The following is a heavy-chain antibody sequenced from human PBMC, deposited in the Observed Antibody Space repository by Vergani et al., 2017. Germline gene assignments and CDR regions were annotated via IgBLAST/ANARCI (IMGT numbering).Heavy chain of an antibody. CDR3: ARPRMGGKGFEDAFDI. CDR1: GFPVSSNY. CDR2: IYSGGST. V-gene: IGHV3-53*04. D-gene: IGHD3-16*01. Sequence: EVQLVESGGGLVQPGGSLRLSCAASGFPVSSNYMSWVRQAPGKGLEWVSVIYSGGSTYYADSVKGRFTISRHNSKNTLYLQMNSLRAEDTAVYYCARPRMGGKGFEDAFDIWGQGTMVTVSS. J-gene: IGHJ3*02.